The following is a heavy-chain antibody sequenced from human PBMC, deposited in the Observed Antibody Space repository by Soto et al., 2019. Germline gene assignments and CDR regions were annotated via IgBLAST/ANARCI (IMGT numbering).Heavy chain of an antibody. Sequence: QVQLVESGGGVVQPGRSLRLSCAASGFTFSSYAMHWVRQAPGKGLEWVAVISYDGSNKYYADSVKGRFTISRDNSKNTLYLQMNSLRAEDTAVYYCARVLRASGYDYRIDYWGQGTLVTVSS. D-gene: IGHD5-12*01. J-gene: IGHJ4*02. CDR2: ISYDGSNK. V-gene: IGHV3-30-3*01. CDR1: GFTFSSYA. CDR3: ARVLRASGYDYRIDY.